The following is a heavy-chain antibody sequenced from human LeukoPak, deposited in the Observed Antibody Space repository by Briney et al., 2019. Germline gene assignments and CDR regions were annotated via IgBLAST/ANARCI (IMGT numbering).Heavy chain of an antibody. D-gene: IGHD3-10*01. CDR1: GFTLSNYW. V-gene: IGHV3-7*01. Sequence: GGSLRLSCAASGFTLSNYWMTWVRQAPGKGLEWVANIKEDGSDKYYVDSVKGRFTISRDNAKNSLYLQMNSLRAEDTAIYYCARSPFGADYWGQGTLVTVSS. CDR3: ARSPFGADY. CDR2: IKEDGSDK. J-gene: IGHJ4*02.